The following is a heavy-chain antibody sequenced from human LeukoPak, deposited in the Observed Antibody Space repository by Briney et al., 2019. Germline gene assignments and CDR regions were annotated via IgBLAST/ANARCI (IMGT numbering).Heavy chain of an antibody. CDR1: GFTFGDYA. V-gene: IGHV3-49*04. D-gene: IGHD6-19*01. CDR2: IRSKSYGGAT. J-gene: IGHJ4*02. CDR3: TRDILSGWYYFDF. Sequence: GGSLRLSCTASGFTFGDYAMRWVRQAPGKGLEWVGFIRSKSYGGATEYAASVKGRFTISRDDSKSVAYLHMNSLKTEDTAVYYCTRDILSGWYYFDFWGQGTLVTVSS.